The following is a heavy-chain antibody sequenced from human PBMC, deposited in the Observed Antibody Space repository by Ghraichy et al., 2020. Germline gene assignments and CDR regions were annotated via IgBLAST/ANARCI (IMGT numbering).Heavy chain of an antibody. D-gene: IGHD3-22*01. CDR2: ISGSGGST. CDR3: AKEMRVTMIVPVGYFQH. CDR1: GFTFSSYA. J-gene: IGHJ1*01. V-gene: IGHV3-23*01. Sequence: GGSLRLSCAASGFTFSSYAMSWVRQAPGKGLEWVSAISGSGGSTYYADSVKGRFTISRDNSKNTLYLQMNSLRAEDTAVYYCAKEMRVTMIVPVGYFQHWGQGTLVTVSS.